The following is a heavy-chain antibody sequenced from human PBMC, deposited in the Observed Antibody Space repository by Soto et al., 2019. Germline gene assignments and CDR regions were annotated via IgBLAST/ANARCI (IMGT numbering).Heavy chain of an antibody. CDR3: ARSSQSTVTTFAY. Sequence: QVQLQESGPGLVKPSQTLSLTCTVSGGSISSGGYYWSWLRQHPGQGLEWVGYIYYSGSTYYNPSLKSRVTISVDTSKNQFSLKLSSVTAAHTAGEYCARSSQSTVTTFAYGGQGTLVTVSP. CDR1: GGSISSGGYY. V-gene: IGHV4-31*03. CDR2: IYYSGST. J-gene: IGHJ4*02. D-gene: IGHD4-17*01.